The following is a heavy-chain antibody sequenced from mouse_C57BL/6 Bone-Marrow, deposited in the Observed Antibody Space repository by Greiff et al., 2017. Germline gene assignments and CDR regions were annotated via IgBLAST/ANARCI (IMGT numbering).Heavy chain of an antibody. CDR2: INPGSGGT. Sequence: QVQLQQSGAELVRPGTSVKVSCKASGYAFTNYLIEWVKQRPGQGLEWIGVINPGSGGTNYNEKFKGKATLTADKSSSTAYMQLSSLTSEDSAVYFCAGKGVADYWGQGTTPTVSS. CDR3: AGKGVADY. CDR1: GYAFTNYL. D-gene: IGHD1-3*01. V-gene: IGHV1-54*01. J-gene: IGHJ2*01.